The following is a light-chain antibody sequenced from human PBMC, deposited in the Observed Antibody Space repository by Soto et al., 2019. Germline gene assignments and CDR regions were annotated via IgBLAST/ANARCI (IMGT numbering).Light chain of an antibody. V-gene: IGLV2-8*01. CDR3: SLYAGPSSVV. CDR1: SSDIGAYKF. J-gene: IGLJ2*01. CDR2: EVS. Sequence: QSALTQPPSASGSPGQSVAISCTGTSSDIGAYKFFSWYQQHPGKAPRLILYEVSRRPAGVPDRFSGSKSGNTASLTVSGLFADDEADYCCSLYAGPSSVVFGGGTKLTVL.